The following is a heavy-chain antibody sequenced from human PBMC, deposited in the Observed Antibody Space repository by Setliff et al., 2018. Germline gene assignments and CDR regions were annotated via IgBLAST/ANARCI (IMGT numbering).Heavy chain of an antibody. CDR1: GYTLTSYA. D-gene: IGHD3-3*01. V-gene: IGHV7-4-1*02. CDR3: ARGPLHYDFWGGYYTVSWFDP. Sequence: ASVKVSCKASGYTLTSYAMNWVRQAPGQGLEWMGWINTNTGNPTYAQGFTGRFVFSLDTSVSTAYLQISSLKAEDTAVYYCARGPLHYDFWGGYYTVSWFDPWGQGTLVTVSS. CDR2: INTNTGNP. J-gene: IGHJ5*02.